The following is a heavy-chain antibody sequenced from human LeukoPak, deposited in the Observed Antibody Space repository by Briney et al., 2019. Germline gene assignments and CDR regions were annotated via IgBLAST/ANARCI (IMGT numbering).Heavy chain of an antibody. V-gene: IGHV3-48*03. Sequence: GGSLRLSCAASGFTFSSYEMNWVRQAPGKGLEWVSYIRSSGNTIYYADSVKGRFTISRDNAKNSLYLQMNSLRAEDTAVYYCARGAWSGSYLGAFDIWGQGTMITVSS. CDR1: GFTFSSYE. CDR2: IRSSGNTI. CDR3: ARGAWSGSYLGAFDI. J-gene: IGHJ3*02. D-gene: IGHD3-3*01.